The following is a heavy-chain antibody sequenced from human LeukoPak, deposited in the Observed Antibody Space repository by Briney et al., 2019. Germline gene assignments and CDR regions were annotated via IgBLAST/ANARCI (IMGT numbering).Heavy chain of an antibody. CDR3: ARRGAVAGTGMDV. Sequence: SETLSLTCTVSGGSISSYYWSWIRQPPGEGLEWVGYIYYSGSTNYTPSHKSGLTISVETSKNQFSLKLSSVTAADTAVYYCARRGAVAGTGMDVWRQGTTVTVSS. CDR1: GGSISSYY. V-gene: IGHV4-59*08. J-gene: IGHJ6*02. CDR2: IYYSGST. D-gene: IGHD6-19*01.